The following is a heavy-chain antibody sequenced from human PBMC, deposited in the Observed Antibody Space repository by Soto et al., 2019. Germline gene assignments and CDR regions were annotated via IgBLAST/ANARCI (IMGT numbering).Heavy chain of an antibody. J-gene: IGHJ6*04. CDR2: IFYSGST. CDR3: ATQTGIDYYDLEI. D-gene: IGHD6-13*01. V-gene: IGHV4-59*01. CDR1: GGSINSFF. Sequence: PSETLALTCTVSGGSINSFFWSWVRQPPGKGLEAIGYIFYSGSTNYNPSLKSRVTISLDTSKTPLYLNLTSVTAADTAVYYCATQTGIDYYDLEIGGKRTTV.